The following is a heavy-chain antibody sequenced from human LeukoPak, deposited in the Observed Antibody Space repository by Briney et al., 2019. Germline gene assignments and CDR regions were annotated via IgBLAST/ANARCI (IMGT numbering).Heavy chain of an antibody. V-gene: IGHV4-4*07. CDR2: IYTSGST. CDR1: GGSISSYY. CDR3: ARAPYCSSTSCYESYYYYYMDV. J-gene: IGHJ6*03. D-gene: IGHD2-2*01. Sequence: SETLSLTCTVSGGSISSYYWSWIRQPAGKGLEWIGRIYTSGSTNYNPSLKSRVTMSVDTSKNQFSLKLSSVSAADTAVYYCARAPYCSSTSCYESYYYYYMDVWGKGTTVTVSS.